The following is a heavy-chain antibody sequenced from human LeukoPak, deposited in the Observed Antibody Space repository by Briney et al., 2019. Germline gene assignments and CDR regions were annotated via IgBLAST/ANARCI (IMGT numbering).Heavy chain of an antibody. J-gene: IGHJ3*02. D-gene: IGHD1-26*01. CDR3: ARDVRAVGAYAFDI. CDR2: INTNTGNP. CDR1: GYTFTNYA. Sequence: ASVKVSCKTSGYTFTNYAINWVRQVPGQGLEWMGWINTNTGNPTYAQGFTGRFVFSLDTSVSTAYLQISSLKAEDSAVYYCARDVRAVGAYAFDIWGQGTMVTVSS. V-gene: IGHV7-4-1*02.